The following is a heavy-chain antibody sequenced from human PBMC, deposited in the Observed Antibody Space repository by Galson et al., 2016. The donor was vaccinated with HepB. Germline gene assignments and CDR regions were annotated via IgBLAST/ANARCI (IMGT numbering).Heavy chain of an antibody. V-gene: IGHV3-33*01. Sequence: SLRLSCAASGFTFSSYGMHWVRQAPGKGLEWVAVIWYDGSNKYYADSVKGRFTISRDNSKNTLYLQTNSLRAEDTAVYYCAVSSGWRPEFDYWGQGTLVTVSS. CDR2: IWYDGSNK. D-gene: IGHD6-19*01. J-gene: IGHJ4*02. CDR3: AVSSGWRPEFDY. CDR1: GFTFSSYG.